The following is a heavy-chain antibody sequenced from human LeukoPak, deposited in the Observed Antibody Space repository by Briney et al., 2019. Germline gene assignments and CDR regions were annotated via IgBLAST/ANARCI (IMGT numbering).Heavy chain of an antibody. CDR2: ISAYNGNT. CDR3: ARDNKRGYSYGVFDY. D-gene: IGHD5-18*01. V-gene: IGHV1-18*04. CDR1: GYTFTGYY. J-gene: IGHJ4*02. Sequence: ASVKVSCKASGYTFTGYYMHWVRQAPGQGLEWMGWISAYNGNTTYAQKLQGRVTMTTDTSTSTAYMELRSLRSDDTAVYYCARDNKRGYSYGVFDYWGQGTLVTVSS.